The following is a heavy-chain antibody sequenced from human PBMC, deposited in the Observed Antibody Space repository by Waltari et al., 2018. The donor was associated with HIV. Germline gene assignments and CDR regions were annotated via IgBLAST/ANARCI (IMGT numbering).Heavy chain of an antibody. J-gene: IGHJ6*03. D-gene: IGHD6-25*01. CDR1: GGTFSTYA. CDR3: ARGGDYFYYMDV. Sequence: QVPLVQSGAEVKKPGSSVKVSCTASGGTFSTYAFSWAGPAPGQGLEWMGGIIPIFGTTNYAQKFQGRLTITADESTTTAYMELSSLRPEDTAVYFCARGGDYFYYMDVWGEGTTVTVSS. V-gene: IGHV1-69*01. CDR2: IIPIFGTT.